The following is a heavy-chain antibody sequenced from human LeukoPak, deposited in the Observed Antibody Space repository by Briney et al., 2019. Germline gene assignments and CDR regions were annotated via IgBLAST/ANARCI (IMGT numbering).Heavy chain of an antibody. Sequence: PSETLSLTCTVSGGTIRSYYWSWIRQPPGKGLEWIGYIYYSGSTNYNPSPKSRVTISVDTAKNQFSLNLSSVTAADTAVYYCARVLPYSSGWGVDYWGQGTLVTVSS. CDR2: IYYSGST. D-gene: IGHD6-19*01. CDR1: GGTIRSYY. V-gene: IGHV4-59*01. J-gene: IGHJ4*02. CDR3: ARVLPYSSGWGVDY.